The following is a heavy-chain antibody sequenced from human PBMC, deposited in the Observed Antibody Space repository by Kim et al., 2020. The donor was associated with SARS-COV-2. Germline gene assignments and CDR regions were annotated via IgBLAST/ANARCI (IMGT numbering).Heavy chain of an antibody. J-gene: IGHJ4*02. D-gene: IGHD3-3*01. V-gene: IGHV4-34*01. CDR2: INHSGST. Sequence: SETLSLTCAVYGGSFSGYYWSWIRQPPGKGLEWIGEINHSGSTNYNPSLKSRVTISVDTSKNQFSLKLSSVTAADTAVYYCARLKDDFWSGSDRYYFDYWGQGTLVTVSS. CDR3: ARLKDDFWSGSDRYYFDY. CDR1: GGSFSGYY.